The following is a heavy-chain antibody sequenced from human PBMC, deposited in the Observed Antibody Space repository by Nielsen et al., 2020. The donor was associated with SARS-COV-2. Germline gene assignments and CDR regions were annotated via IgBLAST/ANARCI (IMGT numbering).Heavy chain of an antibody. CDR1: GFTVSSNY. D-gene: IGHD5-12*01. V-gene: IGHV3-53*01. CDR3: ARDRGGYGGEHAFDI. CDR2: IYSGGST. Sequence: GESLKISCAASGFTVSSNYMSWVRQAPGKGLEWVSVIYSGGSTYYADSVKGRFTISRDNSKNTLYLQMNSLRAEDTAVYYCARDRGGYGGEHAFDIWGQGTMVTVSS. J-gene: IGHJ3*02.